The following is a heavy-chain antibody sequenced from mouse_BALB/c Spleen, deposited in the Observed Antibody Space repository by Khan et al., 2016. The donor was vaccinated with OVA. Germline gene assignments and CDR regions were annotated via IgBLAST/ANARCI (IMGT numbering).Heavy chain of an antibody. V-gene: IGHV1S56*01. CDR1: GYTFTTYY. Sequence: QVQLKESGPELVKPGASVRLSCKASGYTFTTYYLHWVKQRPGQGLEWIGWIYPGSFNTNYNEKFKGKATLTADTSSNTAYLQLSSLTSEDSAVYFCERDDYCLWDAMAYWGQGTSVTVSS. D-gene: IGHD2-4*01. J-gene: IGHJ4*01. CDR2: IYPGSFNT. CDR3: ERDDYCLWDAMAY.